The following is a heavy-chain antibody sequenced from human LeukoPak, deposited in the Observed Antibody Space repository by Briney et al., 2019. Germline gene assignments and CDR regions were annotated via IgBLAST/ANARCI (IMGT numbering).Heavy chain of an antibody. CDR3: ARAIGVTPPHYYFDY. D-gene: IGHD1-26*01. Sequence: ASVKVSCKASGYTFTSYYMHWVRQAPGQGLEWMGIINPSGGSTSYAQKFQGRVTMTRDTSTSTVYMELSSLRSEDTAVYYCARAIGVTPPHYYFDYWGQGTLVTVSS. V-gene: IGHV1-46*01. CDR1: GYTFTSYY. CDR2: INPSGGST. J-gene: IGHJ4*02.